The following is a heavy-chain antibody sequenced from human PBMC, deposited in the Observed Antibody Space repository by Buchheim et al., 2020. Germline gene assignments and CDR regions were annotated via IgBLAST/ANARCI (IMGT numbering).Heavy chain of an antibody. CDR1: GFNFINAW. CDR3: VPASGWAEY. CDR2: IKSKTFGEAR. Sequence: EVQVVESGGGLVKPGGSLRLSCAGSGFNFINAWMSWVRQAPGKELEWLALIKSKTFGEARDYAAPVRGRFSISRDDSKDTLYLQMNSLNVEDTGVYYCVPASGWAEYWGQGTL. J-gene: IGHJ4*02. D-gene: IGHD6-19*01. V-gene: IGHV3-15*05.